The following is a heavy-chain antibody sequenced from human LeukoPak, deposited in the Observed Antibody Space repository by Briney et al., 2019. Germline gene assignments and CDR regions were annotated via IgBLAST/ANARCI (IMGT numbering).Heavy chain of an antibody. CDR1: GFTFSSYA. J-gene: IGHJ4*02. CDR3: ARHVVTPGELDY. V-gene: IGHV3-23*01. D-gene: IGHD4-23*01. Sequence: PGGSLRLSCAASGFTFSSYAMSWVRQAPGRGLEWVSAISGSGGSTYYADSVKGRFTISRDNSKNTLYLQMNSLRAEDTAVYYCARHVVTPGELDYWGQGTLVTVSS. CDR2: ISGSGGST.